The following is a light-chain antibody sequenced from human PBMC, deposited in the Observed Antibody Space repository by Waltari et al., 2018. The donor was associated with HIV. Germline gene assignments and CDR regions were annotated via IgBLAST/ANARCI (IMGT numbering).Light chain of an antibody. CDR3: LQDYNLPGA. CDR2: GAS. J-gene: IGKJ1*01. V-gene: IGKV3D-7*01. Sequence: VLSQSPGTLSVSQRQRATLSCMSSQRIDTTYLSWYQQKPGPAPMLVIYGASTRAAGIPPRFSDRGSGTDFTLTISSLQPEDFASYYCLQDYNLPGAFGQGTRVEIK. CDR1: QRIDTTY.